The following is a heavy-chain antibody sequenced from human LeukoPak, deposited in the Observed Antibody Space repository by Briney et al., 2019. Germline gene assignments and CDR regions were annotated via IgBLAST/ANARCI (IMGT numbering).Heavy chain of an antibody. D-gene: IGHD3-3*01. J-gene: IGHJ4*02. CDR3: ARAYYDFWSGYQFDY. V-gene: IGHV4-34*01. CDR2: INHSGST. Sequence: PSETLSLTCAVYGGSFSGYYWSWIRQPPGKGREWIGEINHSGSTNYNPSLKSRVTISVDTSKNQFSLKLSSVTAADTAVYYCARAYYDFWSGYQFDYWGQGTLVTVSS. CDR1: GGSFSGYY.